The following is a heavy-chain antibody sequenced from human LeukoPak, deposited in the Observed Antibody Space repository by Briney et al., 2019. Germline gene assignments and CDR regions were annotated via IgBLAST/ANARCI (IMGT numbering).Heavy chain of an antibody. CDR3: ARGEDIAAAGLDY. D-gene: IGHD6-13*01. CDR1: GGSISSSTYY. CDR2: IYYSGTT. J-gene: IGHJ4*02. Sequence: PSETLSLTCTVSGGSISSSTYYWGWIRQPPGKGLEWIGSIYYSGTTYYSPSLKSRVTISADTSQNQFSLKLTSMTAAGTAVCYCARGEDIAAAGLDYWGQGTLVTVSS. V-gene: IGHV4-39*01.